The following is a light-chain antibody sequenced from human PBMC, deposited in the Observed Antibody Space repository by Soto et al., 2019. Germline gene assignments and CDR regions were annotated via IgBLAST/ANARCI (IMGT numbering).Light chain of an antibody. J-gene: IGKJ3*01. Sequence: DIQMTQSPSSLSASVGDRVTITCQASQDISNYLNWYQQKPGKAPKLLIYDASNLETGVPSRFSGSGSGTDFTFTISSLQPEDIATSYCQQYDNLPLFTFGPGTKVDIK. V-gene: IGKV1-33*01. CDR1: QDISNY. CDR2: DAS. CDR3: QQYDNLPLFT.